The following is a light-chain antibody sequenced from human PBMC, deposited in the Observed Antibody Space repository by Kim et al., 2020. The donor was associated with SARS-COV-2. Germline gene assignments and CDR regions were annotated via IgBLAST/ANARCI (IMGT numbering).Light chain of an antibody. V-gene: IGKV1-9*01. CDR1: QGISSY. Sequence: ASEGDRVTITCRASQGISSYLVWYQQKPGKAPKLLIYAASTLQSGVPSKFSGSGSGTEFTLTISSLQPEDFATYYCQQLNIYPLTFGGGTKVDIK. CDR3: QQLNIYPLT. J-gene: IGKJ4*01. CDR2: AAS.